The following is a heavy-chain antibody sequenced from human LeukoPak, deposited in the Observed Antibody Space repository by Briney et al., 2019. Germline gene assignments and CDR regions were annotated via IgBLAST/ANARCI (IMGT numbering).Heavy chain of an antibody. CDR3: ARRRYGLLSGYHY. Sequence: ASVNVSCKASGYIFTGYYVHWVRQAPGQGLEWMGWMNPNSGDTNYAQKFQGRVTMTRDTSITTAYVELSSLTSDDAAGYYCARRRYGLLSGYHYWGQGPMVPVSS. D-gene: IGHD3-22*01. CDR2: MNPNSGDT. J-gene: IGHJ4*02. CDR1: GYIFTGYY. V-gene: IGHV1-2*02.